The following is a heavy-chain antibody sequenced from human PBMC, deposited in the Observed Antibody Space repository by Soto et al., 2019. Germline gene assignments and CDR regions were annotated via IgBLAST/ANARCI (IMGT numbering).Heavy chain of an antibody. Sequence: LGESLKISCRGSGYTFNTYWIGWVRQMPGRGLEWMGIIYPSDSDTRYSPSFQGQVTISADKSISTAYLQWSSLKASDTAMYYCARHGAGFDYWGQGTLVTVSS. CDR3: ARHGAGFDY. V-gene: IGHV5-51*01. J-gene: IGHJ4*02. D-gene: IGHD6-19*01. CDR1: GYTFNTYW. CDR2: IYPSDSDT.